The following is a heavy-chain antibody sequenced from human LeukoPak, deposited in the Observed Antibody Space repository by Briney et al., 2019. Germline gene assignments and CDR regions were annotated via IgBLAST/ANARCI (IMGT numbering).Heavy chain of an antibody. CDR1: GFTFSSYA. CDR2: ISGSGGST. D-gene: IGHD2-21*01. J-gene: IGHJ6*02. V-gene: IGHV3-23*01. CDR3: AKGNLPLGWYYYGMDV. Sequence: GGSLRLSCAASGFTFSSYAMSWVRQAPGKGLEWVSAISGSGGSTYYADSVKGRFTISRDNSKNTLYLQMNSLRAEDTAVYYCAKGNLPLGWYYYGMDVWGQGTTVTVSS.